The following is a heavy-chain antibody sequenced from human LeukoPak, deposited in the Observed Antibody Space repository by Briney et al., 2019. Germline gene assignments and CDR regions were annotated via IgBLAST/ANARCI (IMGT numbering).Heavy chain of an antibody. CDR3: ARHGSTDYFDH. CDR2: IYYSGST. V-gene: IGHV4-39*01. Sequence: KPSETLSLTCAVSGGSISSSTSYWGWIRQPPGKGLEWIGRIYYSGSTFYNPSLKSRVTISVDTSKNQFSLRLSSVTAADTAVYYCARHGSTDYFDHWGQGTLVTVSS. J-gene: IGHJ4*02. CDR1: GGSISSSTSY. D-gene: IGHD2-2*03.